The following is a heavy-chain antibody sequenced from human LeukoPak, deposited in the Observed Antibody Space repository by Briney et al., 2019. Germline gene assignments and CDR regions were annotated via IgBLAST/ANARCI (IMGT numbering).Heavy chain of an antibody. CDR1: GFAFDDYG. V-gene: IGHV3-20*04. J-gene: IGHJ4*02. CDR3: ARVCSGGSWFLRRPTYFDY. Sequence: GGSLRLSCAASGFAFDDYGMNWVRQAPGKGLEWVSGINWNGGNTAYADSVKGRFTISRDNAKNSLFLQMSSLRAEDTAVYYCARVCSGGSWFLRRPTYFDYWGQGTLVTVSS. D-gene: IGHD2-15*01. CDR2: INWNGGNT.